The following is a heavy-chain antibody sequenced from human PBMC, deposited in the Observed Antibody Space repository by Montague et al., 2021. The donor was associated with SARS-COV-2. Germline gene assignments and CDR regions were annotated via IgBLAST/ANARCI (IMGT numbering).Heavy chain of an antibody. Sequence: SLRLSCAASGFSFSDYWWHWVRQAPGKGLIWVSRTNPDGTWTNYADSVKGRFAISRDNAKDTVYLQLNSLRVEDAAVYYCGRAPDCGGHRCQSLPYYGMDVWGQGIAVTVSS. CDR3: GRAPDCGGHRCQSLPYYGMDV. CDR1: GFSFSDYW. V-gene: IGHV3-74*01. J-gene: IGHJ6*02. CDR2: TNPDGTWT. D-gene: IGHD2-21*01.